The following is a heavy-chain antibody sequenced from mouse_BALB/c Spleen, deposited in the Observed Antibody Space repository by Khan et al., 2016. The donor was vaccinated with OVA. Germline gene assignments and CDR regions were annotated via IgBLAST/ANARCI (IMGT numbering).Heavy chain of an antibody. J-gene: IGHJ4*01. V-gene: IGHV9-3-1*01. CDR3: ARVGYSGTMDY. CDR2: INTSTGEP. CDR1: GYTFTNYG. D-gene: IGHD2-14*01. Sequence: QIQLVQSGPELKKPGETVKISCKASGYTFTNYGINWVRQAPGKGLKWMGWINTSTGEPTYADDFRGRFAFSLETSASTAYLQINNLKDEDTATYFCARVGYSGTMDYWGQGTSVTVSS.